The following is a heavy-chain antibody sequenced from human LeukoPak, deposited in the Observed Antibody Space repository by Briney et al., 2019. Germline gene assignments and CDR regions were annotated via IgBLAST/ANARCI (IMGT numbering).Heavy chain of an antibody. J-gene: IGHJ4*02. CDR2: INHSGST. D-gene: IGHD6-19*01. V-gene: IGHV4-34*01. CDR1: GGSFSGYY. Sequence: SPSETLSLTCAVYGGSFSGYYWSWIRQPPGKGLEWIGEINHSGSTNYNPSLKSRVTISVDKSKNQFSLKLSSVTAADTAVYYCARTSGQWLVQGYYFDYWGQGTLVTVSS. CDR3: ARTSGQWLVQGYYFDY.